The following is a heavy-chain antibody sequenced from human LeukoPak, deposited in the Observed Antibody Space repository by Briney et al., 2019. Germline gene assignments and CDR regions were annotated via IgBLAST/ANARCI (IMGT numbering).Heavy chain of an antibody. CDR3: ARFSLYDNSGYYSWLFDF. J-gene: IGHJ4*02. CDR2: IQQDGSAK. CDR1: AFTFSTSW. D-gene: IGHD3-22*01. V-gene: IGHV3-7*01. Sequence: GGSLRLSCAASAFTFSTSWMSWVRQAPGKGLEWVANIQQDGSAKYYVDSVKGRFTISRDNAKNSLYLQMNSLRAEDTAVYYCARFSLYDNSGYYSWLFDFWGQGTLVTVSS.